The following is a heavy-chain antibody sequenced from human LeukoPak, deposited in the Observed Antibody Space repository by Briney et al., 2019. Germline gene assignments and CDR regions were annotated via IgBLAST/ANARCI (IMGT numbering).Heavy chain of an antibody. V-gene: IGHV3-48*01. Sequence: GGPLRLSCAASGFTFNPYSMNGVPQAPGKRLQGFSYISSSCSTIYYADSVKGRFTISRDNAKNSLYLQMNTLRAEDTAVYYCARVGVVTAPLDYWGQGTLVTVSS. D-gene: IGHD2-15*01. J-gene: IGHJ4*02. CDR2: ISSSCSTI. CDR3: ARVGVVTAPLDY. CDR1: GFTFNPYS.